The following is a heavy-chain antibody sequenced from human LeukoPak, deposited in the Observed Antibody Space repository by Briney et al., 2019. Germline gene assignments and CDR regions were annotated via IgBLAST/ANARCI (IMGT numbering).Heavy chain of an antibody. Sequence: PSETLSLTCTVSGGSVSSGSYYWSWIRQPPGKGLEWIGYIYYSGSTNYNPSLKSRVTISVDTSKNQFSLKLSSVTAADTAVYYCARSPDGVSGFDYWGQGTLVTVSS. V-gene: IGHV4-61*01. CDR1: GGSVSSGSYY. D-gene: IGHD3-16*01. CDR2: IYYSGST. CDR3: ARSPDGVSGFDY. J-gene: IGHJ4*02.